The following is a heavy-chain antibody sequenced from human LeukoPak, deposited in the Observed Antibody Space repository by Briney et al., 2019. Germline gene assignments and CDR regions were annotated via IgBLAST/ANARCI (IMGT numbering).Heavy chain of an antibody. D-gene: IGHD3-9*01. V-gene: IGHV5-10-1*01. Sequence: GESLRISCKGSGYSFTSYWISWVRQMPGKGLEWMGRIDPSDSYTNYNPSFQGHVTISADKSISTAYLQWSSLRASDTAMYYCARHEAGYFDWLSSPYYFDYWGQGTLVTVSS. CDR1: GYSFTSYW. CDR3: ARHEAGYFDWLSSPYYFDY. J-gene: IGHJ4*02. CDR2: IDPSDSYT.